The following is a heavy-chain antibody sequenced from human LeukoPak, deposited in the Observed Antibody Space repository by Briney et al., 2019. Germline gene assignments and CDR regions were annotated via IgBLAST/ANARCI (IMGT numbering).Heavy chain of an antibody. CDR2: IYTSGST. J-gene: IGHJ5*02. CDR1: GGSISSGSYY. D-gene: IGHD2-2*01. Sequence: SQTLSLTCTVSGGSISSGSYYWSWIRQPAGKGLEWIGRIYTSGSTNYNPSLKSRVTMSVDTSKNQFSLKLSSVTAADTAVYYCARSRHRYCSSTSCYNWFDPWGQGTLVTVSS. CDR3: ARSRHRYCSSTSCYNWFDP. V-gene: IGHV4-61*02.